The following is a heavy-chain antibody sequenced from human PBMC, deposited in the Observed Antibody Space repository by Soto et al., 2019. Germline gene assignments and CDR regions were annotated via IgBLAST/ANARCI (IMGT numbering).Heavy chain of an antibody. Sequence: SETLSLTCTVSGGSISSGGYYWSWIRQHPGKGLEWIGYIYYSGSTYYNPSLKSRVTISVDTSKNQFSLKLSSVTAADTAVYYCARDQRQSSGYSFDYWGQGTLVTVPQ. D-gene: IGHD3-22*01. V-gene: IGHV4-31*03. CDR3: ARDQRQSSGYSFDY. CDR1: GGSISSGGYY. J-gene: IGHJ4*02. CDR2: IYYSGST.